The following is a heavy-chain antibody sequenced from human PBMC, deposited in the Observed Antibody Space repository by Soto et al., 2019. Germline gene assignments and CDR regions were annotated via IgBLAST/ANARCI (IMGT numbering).Heavy chain of an antibody. V-gene: IGHV4-39*01. D-gene: IGHD1-26*01. CDR1: GGSISSSSYY. Sequence: PSETLSLTCTVSGGSISSSSYYWGWIRQPPGKGLEWIGSIYYSGSTYYNPSLKSRVTIPVDTSKNQFSLKLSSVTAADTAVYYCARRDSGSYYSRGWFDPWGQGTLVTVSS. CDR3: ARRDSGSYYSRGWFDP. J-gene: IGHJ5*02. CDR2: IYYSGST.